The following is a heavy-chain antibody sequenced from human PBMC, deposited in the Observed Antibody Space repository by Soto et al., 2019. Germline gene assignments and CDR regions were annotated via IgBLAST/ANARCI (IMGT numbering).Heavy chain of an antibody. J-gene: IGHJ3*02. V-gene: IGHV1-46*01. CDR2: INPSGGST. Sequence: ASVKVSCKASGYAFTSYYMHWVLQAPGQGLEWMGIINPSGGSTSYAQKFQGRVTMTRDTSTSTVYMELSSLRSEDTAVYYCAREGRPLDAFDIWGQGTMVTVSS. CDR1: GYAFTSYY. CDR3: AREGRPLDAFDI.